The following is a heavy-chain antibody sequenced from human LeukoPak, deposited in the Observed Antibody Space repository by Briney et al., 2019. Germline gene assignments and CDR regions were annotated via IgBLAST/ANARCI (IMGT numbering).Heavy chain of an antibody. CDR1: GGSIRSYH. J-gene: IGHJ5*02. CDR2: IYDSGST. V-gene: IGHV4-59*01. CDR3: AGSQLWLDN. Sequence: SETLSLTCTVSGGSIRSYHWSWIRQPPGKRLEWIRYIYDSGSTNYNPSLKSRVTISIDTSKNQFSLKLSSVTAADTAVYYCAGSQLWLDNWGQGTLVTVSS. D-gene: IGHD2-2*01.